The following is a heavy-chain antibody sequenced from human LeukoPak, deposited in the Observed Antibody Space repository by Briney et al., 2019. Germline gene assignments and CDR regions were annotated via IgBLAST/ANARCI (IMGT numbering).Heavy chain of an antibody. D-gene: IGHD2-21*02. J-gene: IGHJ4*02. CDR3: AREDCGGDCYHY. Sequence: ASVKVSCKASGYTFIGYFIHWVRQAPGQGVEWMGWINPNSGGTNYAQKFQDRVTMTRDTSISTVYMELSRLRSDDTAVYYCAREDCGGDCYHYWGQGTLVTVSS. CDR2: INPNSGGT. CDR1: GYTFIGYF. V-gene: IGHV1-2*02.